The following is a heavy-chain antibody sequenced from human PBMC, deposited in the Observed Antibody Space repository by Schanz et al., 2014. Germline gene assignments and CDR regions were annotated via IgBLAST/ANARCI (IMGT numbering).Heavy chain of an antibody. Sequence: EVRLVESGGGLVQPGGSLRLSCEASGFDFNSYSMNWVRQVPGKGLEWLSYIATSSSTRHYADSVKGRVTISRDNAKNSLFLQMNSLRVEDTAVYYCARLPVGYGSGSWDVWGQGTSVTVSS. CDR2: IATSSSTR. V-gene: IGHV3-48*01. CDR1: GFDFNSYS. D-gene: IGHD3-10*01. J-gene: IGHJ6*02. CDR3: ARLPVGYGSGSWDV.